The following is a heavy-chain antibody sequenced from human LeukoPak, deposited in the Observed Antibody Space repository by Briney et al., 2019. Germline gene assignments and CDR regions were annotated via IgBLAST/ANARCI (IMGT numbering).Heavy chain of an antibody. CDR3: ARGGVVRGVTIDAFDI. Sequence: GGSLRLSCAASGFTFSSYSMNWVRQAPGKGLEWVSSISTSSSYIHYADSVKGRFTISRDNSKNTLYLQMNSLRAEDTAVYYCARGGVVRGVTIDAFDIWGQGTMVTVSS. CDR1: GFTFSSYS. J-gene: IGHJ3*02. D-gene: IGHD3-10*01. CDR2: ISTSSSYI. V-gene: IGHV3-21*01.